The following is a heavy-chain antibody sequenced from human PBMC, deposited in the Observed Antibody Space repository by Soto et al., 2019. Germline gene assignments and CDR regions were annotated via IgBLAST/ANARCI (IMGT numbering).Heavy chain of an antibody. CDR3: ARTTYYDFWSGYFMDV. CDR1: GYTFTSYG. J-gene: IGHJ6*02. Sequence: AAVKVSCKASGYTFTSYGISWVRQAPGQGLEWMGWISAYNGNTNYAQKLQGRVTMTTDTSTSTAYMELRSLRSDDTAVYYCARTTYYDFWSGYFMDVWGQGTTVTVSS. V-gene: IGHV1-18*04. D-gene: IGHD3-3*01. CDR2: ISAYNGNT.